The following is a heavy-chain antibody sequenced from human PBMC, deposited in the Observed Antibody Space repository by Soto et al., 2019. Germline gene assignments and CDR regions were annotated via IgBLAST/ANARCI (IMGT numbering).Heavy chain of an antibody. CDR2: IDPSDSYT. CDR1: GYSFTSYW. CDR3: AMNGRYYDSSGYYPDDAFDI. J-gene: IGHJ3*02. Sequence: GESLKISCKGSGYSFTSYWISWVRQMPGKGLEWVGRIDPSDSYTNYSPSFQGHVTISADKSISTAYLQWSSLKASDTAMYYCAMNGRYYDSSGYYPDDAFDIWGQGTMVTVSS. V-gene: IGHV5-10-1*01. D-gene: IGHD3-22*01.